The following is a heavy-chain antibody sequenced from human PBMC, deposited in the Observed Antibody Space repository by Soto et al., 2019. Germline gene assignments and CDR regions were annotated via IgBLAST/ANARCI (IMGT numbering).Heavy chain of an antibody. CDR2: IWYDGSNK. D-gene: IGHD4-17*01. V-gene: IGHV3-33*01. Sequence: LRLSCAASGFTFSSYCMHWVRQAPCKGLEWVAVIWYDGSNKYYADSVKGRFTISRDNSKNTLYLQMNSLRAEDTAVYYCARESTVVTQYYFDYWGQGTLVTVSS. CDR3: ARESTVVTQYYFDY. J-gene: IGHJ4*02. CDR1: GFTFSSYC.